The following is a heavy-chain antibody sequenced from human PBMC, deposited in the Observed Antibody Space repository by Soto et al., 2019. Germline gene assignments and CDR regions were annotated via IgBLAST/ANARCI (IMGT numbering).Heavy chain of an antibody. Sequence: QVQLVESGGGVVQPGRSLRLSCAASGFTFSRYAMHWVRQAPGKGLEWVAVISYDGSNKYYADSVKGRFTISRDNSKNTLYLQMNGLRAEDMAVYYCARDGVWYFVWGSYRILDYWGHGTLVTVSS. J-gene: IGHJ4*01. CDR3: ARDGVWYFVWGSYRILDY. D-gene: IGHD3-16*02. V-gene: IGHV3-30-3*01. CDR1: GFTFSRYA. CDR2: ISYDGSNK.